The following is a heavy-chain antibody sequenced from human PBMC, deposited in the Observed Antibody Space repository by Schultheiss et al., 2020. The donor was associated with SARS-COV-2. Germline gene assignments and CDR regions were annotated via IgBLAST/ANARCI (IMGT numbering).Heavy chain of an antibody. V-gene: IGHV4-31*03. CDR3: ARGLRLLWFVELTGLDY. D-gene: IGHD3-10*01. CDR1: GGSISSCGYY. Sequence: SETLSLTCTVSGGSISSCGYYWSWIRQHPGKGLDWIGYIYYSGSTYYNPSLKSRVTISVDTSKNQFSLKLSSVTAADTAVYYCARGLRLLWFVELTGLDYWGQGTLVTVSS. CDR2: IYYSGST. J-gene: IGHJ4*01.